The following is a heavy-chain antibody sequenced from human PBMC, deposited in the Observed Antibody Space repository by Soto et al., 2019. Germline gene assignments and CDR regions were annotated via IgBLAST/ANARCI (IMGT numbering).Heavy chain of an antibody. V-gene: IGHV1-18*01. D-gene: IGHD3-22*01. CDR2: IGAYNGHT. CDR3: AREDYYDSSGYFPVRYYFGMDV. Sequence: ASVKVSCKASGYTFTNSGISWVRQAPGQGLEWMGWIGAYNGHTKYAQKLQGRVTMTTDTSTSTAYMELRSLKSDDTAVYYCAREDYYDSSGYFPVRYYFGMDVWGQGTTVTVYS. CDR1: GYTFTNSG. J-gene: IGHJ6*02.